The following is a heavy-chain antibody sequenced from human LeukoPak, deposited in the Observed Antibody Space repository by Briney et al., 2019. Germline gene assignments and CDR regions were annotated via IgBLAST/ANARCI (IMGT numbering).Heavy chain of an antibody. CDR2: INHSGST. V-gene: IGHV4-34*01. J-gene: IGHJ4*01. CDR1: GGSFSDYY. D-gene: IGHD3-22*01. CDR3: ARVQDFETRGYYLGY. Sequence: SETLSLTCAVYGGSFSDYYWNWIRQPPGKGLEWIGEINHSGSTNYNPSLKSRVTTSVDTFKNQFSLTLSSVTAADTAVYYCARVQDFETRGYYLGYWGHGTLVTVSS.